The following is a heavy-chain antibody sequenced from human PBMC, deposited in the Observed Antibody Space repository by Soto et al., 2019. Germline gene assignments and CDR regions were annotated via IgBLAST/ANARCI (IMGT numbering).Heavy chain of an antibody. CDR3: TTETQYYDFWSGYYTGYFDY. D-gene: IGHD3-3*01. J-gene: IGHJ4*02. V-gene: IGHV3-15*01. CDR1: GFTFSNAW. Sequence: TGGSLRLSCAASGFTFSNAWMSWVRQAPGKGLEWVGRIKSKTDGGTTDYAAPVKGRFTISRDDSKNTLYLQMNSLKTEDTAVYYCTTETQYYDFWSGYYTGYFDYWGQGTLVTVSS. CDR2: IKSKTDGGTT.